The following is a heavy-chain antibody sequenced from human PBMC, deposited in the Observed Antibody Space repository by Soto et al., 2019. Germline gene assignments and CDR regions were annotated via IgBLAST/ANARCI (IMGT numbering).Heavy chain of an antibody. CDR2: IYHSGST. CDR1: GGSISSSNW. CDR3: ARIAAAGTNLDD. J-gene: IGHJ4*02. D-gene: IGHD6-13*01. V-gene: IGHV4-4*01. Sequence: QVQLQESGPGLVKPSGTLSLTCAVSGGSISSSNWWSWVRQPPGKGLEWIGEIYHSGSTNYNPSLKSRVPISVDRSKNQSSLRLSSVTAADTAVDCCARIAAAGTNLDDWGPGTLVTVSS.